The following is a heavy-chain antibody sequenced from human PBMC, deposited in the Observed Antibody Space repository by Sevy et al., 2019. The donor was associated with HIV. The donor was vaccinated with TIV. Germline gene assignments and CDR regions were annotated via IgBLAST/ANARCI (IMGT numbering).Heavy chain of an antibody. CDR2: ISAYNGNT. Sequence: ASVKVSCKASGYTFTSYGMSWVRQAPGQGLEWMGWISAYNGNTNYAQKLQGRVTMTTDTSTSTAYMELRSLRSDDTAVYYCARHGKMTTVTTISWYFDLWGRGTLVTVSS. J-gene: IGHJ2*01. V-gene: IGHV1-18*01. CDR3: ARHGKMTTVTTISWYFDL. D-gene: IGHD4-17*01. CDR1: GYTFTSYG.